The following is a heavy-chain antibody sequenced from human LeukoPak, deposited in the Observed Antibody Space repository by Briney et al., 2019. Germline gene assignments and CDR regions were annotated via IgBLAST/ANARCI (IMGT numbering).Heavy chain of an antibody. D-gene: IGHD3-22*01. Sequence: ASVKVSCKASGYIFTGYYMHWVRQAPGQGLESLGWINPNNGGTNYAQKFQGRVTMTRDTSISTAYMELSRLRFDDTAVYYCARISTSSGYSHFDYWGQGTLVTVSS. CDR3: ARISTSSGYSHFDY. CDR2: INPNNGGT. CDR1: GYIFTGYY. J-gene: IGHJ4*02. V-gene: IGHV1-2*02.